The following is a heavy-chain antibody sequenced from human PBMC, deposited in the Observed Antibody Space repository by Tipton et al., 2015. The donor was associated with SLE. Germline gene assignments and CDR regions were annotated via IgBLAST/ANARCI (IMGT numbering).Heavy chain of an antibody. CDR3: AKNRIGSGYYFDS. Sequence: SLRLSCAASGFTFSSYAMSWVRQAPGKGLEWVSVIYSGGHPYYADSVRGRFTISRDDSSNTLFLQMNSLRDDDTAVYYCAKNRIGSGYYFDSWGQGTLVTVSS. D-gene: IGHD6-19*01. CDR1: GFTFSSYA. V-gene: IGHV3-23*03. J-gene: IGHJ4*02. CDR2: IYSGGHP.